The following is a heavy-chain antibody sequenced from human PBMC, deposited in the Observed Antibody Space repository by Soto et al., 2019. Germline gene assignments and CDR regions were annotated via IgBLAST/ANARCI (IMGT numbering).Heavy chain of an antibody. CDR1: GGSFISYS. V-gene: IGHV1-69*08. CDR2: IIPIQGTA. CDR3: AKSLLFVDHAYMVV. J-gene: IGHJ6*03. Sequence: QVHLVQSGAEVKKPGSSVKVSCEASGGSFISYSFTWVRQAPGQGLEWMGRIIPIQGTASYALKFQDRVTITADRSTKTVYMDLISLRPEDTALYFCAKSLLFVDHAYMVVWGKGTTVTVSS. D-gene: IGHD2-21*01.